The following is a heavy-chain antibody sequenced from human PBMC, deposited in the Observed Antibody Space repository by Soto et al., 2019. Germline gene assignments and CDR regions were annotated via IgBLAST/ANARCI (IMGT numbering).Heavy chain of an antibody. Sequence: QVQLVQSGVEVKKPGASVKVSCKASGYTFISHGITWVRQAPGQGLEWMGWISGKNGNTNYAQKLQGRVTLTTDTSTRTAYLELRSMRSDDTAVYYCAGVSSSIVVVPDYGMDVWGQGTTVTVSS. CDR1: GYTFISHG. V-gene: IGHV1-18*04. J-gene: IGHJ6*02. D-gene: IGHD2-15*01. CDR2: ISGKNGNT. CDR3: AGVSSSIVVVPDYGMDV.